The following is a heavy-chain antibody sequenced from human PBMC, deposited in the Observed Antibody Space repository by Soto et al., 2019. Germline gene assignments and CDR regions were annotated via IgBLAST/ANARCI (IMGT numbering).Heavy chain of an antibody. J-gene: IGHJ6*03. D-gene: IGHD4-4*01. CDR1: GGSISGYY. CDR3: ARTPTVQYYYYYMDV. V-gene: IGHV4-59*01. Sequence: PSETLSLTCTVSGGSISGYYWSWIRLPPGKGLEWIGYISYSGSPNYNPSLKSRVTISVDTSKNQFSLKLSSVTAADTAVYYCARTPTVQYYYYYMDVWGKGTTVTVSS. CDR2: ISYSGSP.